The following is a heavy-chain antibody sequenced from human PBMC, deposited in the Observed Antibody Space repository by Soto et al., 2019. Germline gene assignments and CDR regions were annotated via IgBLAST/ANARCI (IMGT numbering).Heavy chain of an antibody. CDR2: ISSNGGST. D-gene: IGHD6-19*01. V-gene: IGHV3-64D*08. J-gene: IGHJ4*02. Sequence: SCKASGYTFTSYAMHWVRQAPGKGLEYVSAISSNGGSTYYADSVKGRFTISRDNSKNTLYLQMSSLRAEDTAVYYCVKGSIAVAGEPYFDYWGQGTLVTVSS. CDR3: VKGSIAVAGEPYFDY. CDR1: GYTFTSYA.